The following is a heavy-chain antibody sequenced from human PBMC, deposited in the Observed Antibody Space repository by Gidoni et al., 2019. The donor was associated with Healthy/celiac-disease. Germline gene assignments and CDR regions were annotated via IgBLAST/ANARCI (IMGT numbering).Heavy chain of an antibody. CDR2: ISYDGSNK. Sequence: QVQLVESGGGVVQPGRSLRLSGAASGFTFSSYGMHGVRQAPGKGLEWVAVISYDGSNKYYAYSVKGRFTISRDNSKNTLYLQMNSLRAEDTTVYYCAKDRRGGCHFDYWGQGTLVTVSS. D-gene: IGHD2-8*01. J-gene: IGHJ4*02. CDR1: GFTFSSYG. V-gene: IGHV3-30*18. CDR3: AKDRRGGCHFDY.